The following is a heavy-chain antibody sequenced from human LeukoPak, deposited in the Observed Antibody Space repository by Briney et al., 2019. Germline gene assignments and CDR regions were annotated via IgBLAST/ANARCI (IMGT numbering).Heavy chain of an antibody. Sequence: KRGESLKISCKGSRYTFASYWIGWVRQMPGKGLEWMGIIYPGDSDTRYSPSFQGQVTISADKSISTAYLQWSSLKASDTAMYYCARHVSPYDSSGYYNYWGQGTLVTVSS. J-gene: IGHJ4*02. CDR1: RYTFASYW. CDR2: IYPGDSDT. V-gene: IGHV5-51*01. CDR3: ARHVSPYDSSGYYNY. D-gene: IGHD3-22*01.